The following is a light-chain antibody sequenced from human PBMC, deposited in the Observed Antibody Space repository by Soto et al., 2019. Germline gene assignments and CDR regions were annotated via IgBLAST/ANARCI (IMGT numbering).Light chain of an antibody. CDR3: AAWDDSLSGRV. Sequence: QSVLTQPPSASGTPGKRVTISCSGSSSNIGSNYVYWYQQLPGTAPKLLIYRNNQRPSGVPDRFSGSKSGTSASLAISGLRSEDEADYYCAAWDDSLSGRVFGTGTKVTVL. J-gene: IGLJ1*01. CDR1: SSNIGSNY. V-gene: IGLV1-47*01. CDR2: RNN.